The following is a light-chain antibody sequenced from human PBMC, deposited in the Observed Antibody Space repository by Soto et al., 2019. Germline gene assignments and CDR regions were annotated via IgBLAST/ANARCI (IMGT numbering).Light chain of an antibody. Sequence: QSALTQPPSVSGSPGQSVTISCTGSSSDVGGYNYVSWYQHHPGKVPKLMIYEVSNRTSGVSNRFSGSKSGNTASLSISGLQAEDEDDDYCSSYSSSDTQVFGGGTKLTVL. CDR2: EVS. J-gene: IGLJ2*01. CDR3: SSYSSSDTQV. V-gene: IGLV2-14*01. CDR1: SSDVGGYNY.